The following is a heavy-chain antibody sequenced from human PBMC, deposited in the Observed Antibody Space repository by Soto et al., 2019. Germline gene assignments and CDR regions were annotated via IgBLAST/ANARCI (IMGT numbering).Heavy chain of an antibody. CDR3: AKETVFTAVEDK. J-gene: IGHJ4*02. V-gene: IGHV3-20*03. CDR1: GFTFAEYG. Sequence: XXSLRLSFAAPGFTFAEYGMSWVPQVPGKGLEWVSGINWNGNSRGYADSVKGRFTISRDNAKKSVYLQMNSMKADDTAVYYCAKETVFTAVEDKWGQGTLVTVSS. CDR2: INWNGNSR. D-gene: IGHD3-10*02.